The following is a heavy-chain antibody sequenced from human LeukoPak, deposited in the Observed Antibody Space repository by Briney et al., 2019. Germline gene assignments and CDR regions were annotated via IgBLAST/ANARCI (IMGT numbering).Heavy chain of an antibody. CDR2: VIPIFGTA. V-gene: IGHV1-69*01. J-gene: IGHJ4*02. D-gene: IGHD3-3*01. Sequence: GASVKVSCKASGGTFSSYAISWVRQAPGQGLEWKGGVIPIFGTANYAQKFQGRVTITADESTSTAYMELSSLRSEDTAVYYCAFSPGSFGVVRRVFDYWGQGTLVTVSS. CDR1: GGTFSSYA. CDR3: AFSPGSFGVVRRVFDY.